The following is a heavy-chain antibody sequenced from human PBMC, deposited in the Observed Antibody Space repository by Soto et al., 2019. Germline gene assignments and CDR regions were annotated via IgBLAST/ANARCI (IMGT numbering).Heavy chain of an antibody. CDR3: ARDRVAAAGTTVFDY. Sequence: QVQLVQSGAEVKKPVSLVKVSCKASGGTCSSDAISWVRQAPGQGLEWMGGIIPIFGSANYAQEFQGRVTITADESTSTAYMELSSLSSEDTAVYDCARDRVAAAGTTVFDYWGQRTLVTVSS. J-gene: IGHJ4*02. V-gene: IGHV1-69*01. CDR2: IIPIFGSA. CDR1: GGTCSSDA. D-gene: IGHD6-13*01.